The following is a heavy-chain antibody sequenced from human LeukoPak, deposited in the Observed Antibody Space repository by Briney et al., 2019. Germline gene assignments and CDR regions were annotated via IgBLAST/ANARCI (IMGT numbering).Heavy chain of an antibody. Sequence: SVKVSCKASGGTFSSYAISWVRQAPGQGLEWMGGIIPIFGTANYAQKFQGRVTITTDESTNTAYMELSSLRSEDTAVYYCARGLSVLNWNDLSRISGYWGQGTLVTVSS. CDR3: ARGLSVLNWNDLSRISGY. J-gene: IGHJ4*02. D-gene: IGHD1-1*01. V-gene: IGHV1-69*05. CDR1: GGTFSSYA. CDR2: IIPIFGTA.